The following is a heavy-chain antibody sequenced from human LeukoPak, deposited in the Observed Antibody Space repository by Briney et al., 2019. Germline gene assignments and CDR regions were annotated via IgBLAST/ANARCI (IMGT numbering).Heavy chain of an antibody. J-gene: IGHJ4*02. CDR2: ISYDGSKK. CDR3: APYGGLDY. D-gene: IGHD3-10*01. CDR1: GFTFSRYA. Sequence: PGTSLRLSCAVSGFTFSRYAMHWVRQAPGKGLEWVAVISYDGSKKADSVKGRFTISRDNSKNTLYLQMTSLRAEDTAVYYCAPYGGLDYWGQGTLVTVSS. V-gene: IGHV3-30-3*01.